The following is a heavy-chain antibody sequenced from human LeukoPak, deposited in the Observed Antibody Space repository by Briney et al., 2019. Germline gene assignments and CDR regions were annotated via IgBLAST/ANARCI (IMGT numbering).Heavy chain of an antibody. J-gene: IGHJ4*02. Sequence: NSGGSLRLSCAASGFTFSNYGMHWVRQAPGKGLEWLSYISTSSSYIYYADSVKGRFTVSRDNAMNSLFLQMNSLIAEDTAVYYCARVGIRFLEQYYFDYWGQGTLVTVSS. CDR2: ISTSSSYI. V-gene: IGHV3-21*01. CDR1: GFTFSNYG. CDR3: ARVGIRFLEQYYFDY. D-gene: IGHD3-3*01.